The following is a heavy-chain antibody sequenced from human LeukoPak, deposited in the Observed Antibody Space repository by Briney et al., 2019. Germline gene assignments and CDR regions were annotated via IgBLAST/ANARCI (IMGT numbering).Heavy chain of an antibody. Sequence: SETLSLTCAVYGGSFSGYYWSWIRQPPGKGLEWIGEINHSGSTNYNPSLKSRVTISVDTSKNQFSLKLSSVTAADTAVYYCARGRDCSSASCYTAQPTWFDPWGQGTLVTVSS. CDR1: GGSFSGYY. J-gene: IGHJ5*02. D-gene: IGHD2-2*02. CDR2: INHSGST. V-gene: IGHV4-34*01. CDR3: ARGRDCSSASCYTAQPTWFDP.